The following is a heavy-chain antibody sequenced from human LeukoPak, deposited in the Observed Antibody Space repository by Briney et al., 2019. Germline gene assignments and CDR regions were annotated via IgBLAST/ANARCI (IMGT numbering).Heavy chain of an antibody. CDR1: GGSISSYY. CDR3: ARDQGWFDP. J-gene: IGHJ5*02. V-gene: IGHV4-59*12. CDR2: IYYSGST. Sequence: PETLSLTCTVSGGSISSYYWSWIRQPPGKGLEWIGYIYYSGSTNYNPSLKSRVTISVDTSKNQFSLKLSSVTAADTAVYYCARDQGWFDPWGQGTLVTVSS.